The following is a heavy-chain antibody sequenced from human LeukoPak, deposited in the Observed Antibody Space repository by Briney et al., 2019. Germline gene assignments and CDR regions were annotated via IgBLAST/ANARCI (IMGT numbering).Heavy chain of an antibody. CDR1: GFTFGDYA. V-gene: IGHV3-49*03. Sequence: GGSLRLSCTASGFTFGDYAMSWFRQAPGKGLEWVGFIRSKAYGGTTEYAASVKGRFTISRDDSNSIAYLQMNSLKTENTAVYYCTRGYIRQWLVLRDAFDIWGQGTMVTVSS. J-gene: IGHJ3*02. D-gene: IGHD6-19*01. CDR2: IRSKAYGGTT. CDR3: TRGYIRQWLVLRDAFDI.